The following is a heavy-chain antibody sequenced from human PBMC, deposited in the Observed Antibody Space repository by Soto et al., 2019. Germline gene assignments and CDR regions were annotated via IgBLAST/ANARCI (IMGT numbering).Heavy chain of an antibody. CDR3: AAGSDAIECGMDV. Sequence: QMQLVQSGPEVKKPGTSVKVSCKASGFTFTTSAVQWVRLARGQRLEWIGWIVVGSGNTNYEQKFHERVTITRDMSTRTAYMELSSLRSEDTAVYYCAAGSDAIECGMDVWGECTTVTGSS. CDR2: IVVGSGNT. D-gene: IGHD3-22*01. CDR1: GFTFTTSA. J-gene: IGHJ6*04. V-gene: IGHV1-58*01.